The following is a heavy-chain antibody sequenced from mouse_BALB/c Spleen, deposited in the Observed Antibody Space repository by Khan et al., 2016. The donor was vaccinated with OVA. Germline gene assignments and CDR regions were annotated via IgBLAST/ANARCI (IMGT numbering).Heavy chain of an antibody. CDR2: IWSGGST. D-gene: IGHD2-4*01. CDR3: ARNYDYDEGLAY. CDR1: GFSLTTYG. J-gene: IGHJ3*01. V-gene: IGHV2-2*02. Sequence: QVQLKASGPGLVQPSQSLSITCTVSGFSLTTYGVHWVRQSPGKGLEWLGVIWSGGSTDYNAAFISRLSISKDNSKSQVFFKMNSLQANDTAIYYCARNYDYDEGLAYWGQGTLVTVSA.